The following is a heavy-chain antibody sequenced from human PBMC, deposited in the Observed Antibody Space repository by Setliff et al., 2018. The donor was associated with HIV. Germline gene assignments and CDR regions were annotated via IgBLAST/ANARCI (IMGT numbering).Heavy chain of an antibody. Sequence: GASVQVSCKASGGTFSSYGISWVRQAPGQGLEWMGGIIPIFATTTYAQQFQGRVTIIADESTNTVYMELSSLRSEDTAVYYCARAAYGYDSSGYFFDYWGQGTLVTVSS. V-gene: IGHV1-69*13. J-gene: IGHJ4*02. D-gene: IGHD3-22*01. CDR1: GGTFSSYG. CDR3: ARAAYGYDSSGYFFDY. CDR2: IIPIFATT.